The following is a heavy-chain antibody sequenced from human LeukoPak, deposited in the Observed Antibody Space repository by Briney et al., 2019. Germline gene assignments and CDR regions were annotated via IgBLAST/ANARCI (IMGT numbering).Heavy chain of an antibody. Sequence: SETLSLTCTLSRDSISIYYWSWIRQPPGRGLEWIGYIYYSGSTNYNPSLKSRVTISVDTSKNKFSLKLSSVTAADTAVYYCASLPYCTDGVCYDYWGQGTLVTVSS. J-gene: IGHJ4*02. CDR2: IYYSGST. D-gene: IGHD2-8*01. CDR3: ASLPYCTDGVCYDY. V-gene: IGHV4-59*01. CDR1: RDSISIYY.